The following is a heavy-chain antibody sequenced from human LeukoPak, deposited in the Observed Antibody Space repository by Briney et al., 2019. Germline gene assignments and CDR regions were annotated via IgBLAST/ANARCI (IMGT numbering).Heavy chain of an antibody. J-gene: IGHJ4*02. Sequence: GSLRLSCEVSGFTFSDHWMTWIRQPPGKGLEWIGEINHSGSTNYNPSLKSRVTISVDTSKNQFSLKLSSVTAADTAVYYCARGGSSSDYWGQGTLVTVSS. D-gene: IGHD6-6*01. CDR2: INHSGST. CDR1: GFTFSDHW. CDR3: ARGGSSSDY. V-gene: IGHV4-34*01.